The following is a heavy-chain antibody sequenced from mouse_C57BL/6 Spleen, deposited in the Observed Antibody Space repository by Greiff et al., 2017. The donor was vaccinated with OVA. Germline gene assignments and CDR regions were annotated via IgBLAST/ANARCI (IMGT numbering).Heavy chain of an antibody. CDR3: ARRGGYYPDY. CDR1: GYSFTSYY. D-gene: IGHD1-1*02. J-gene: IGHJ2*01. Sequence: QVQLKQSGPELVKPGASVKISCKASGYSFTSYYIHWVKQRPGQGLEWIGWIYPGSGNTKYNEKFKGKATLTADTSSSTAYMQLSSLTSEDSAVYYCARRGGYYPDYWGQGTTLTVSS. CDR2: IYPGSGNT. V-gene: IGHV1-66*01.